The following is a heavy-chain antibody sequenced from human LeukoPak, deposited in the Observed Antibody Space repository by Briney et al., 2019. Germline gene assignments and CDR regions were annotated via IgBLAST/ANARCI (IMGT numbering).Heavy chain of an antibody. D-gene: IGHD3-22*01. J-gene: IGHJ3*01. CDR3: AKSYSSGSRAYYA. CDR2: IFPGDSDT. CDR1: GYYFNDYW. V-gene: IGHV5-51*01. Sequence: GESLKISCKASGYYFNDYWIGWVRQMPGKGLEWMGIIFPGDSDTRYSPSFQGQVTISSDKSITTAYLQWSSLKASDTAIYYCAKSYSSGSRAYYAWGQGTMVTVSS.